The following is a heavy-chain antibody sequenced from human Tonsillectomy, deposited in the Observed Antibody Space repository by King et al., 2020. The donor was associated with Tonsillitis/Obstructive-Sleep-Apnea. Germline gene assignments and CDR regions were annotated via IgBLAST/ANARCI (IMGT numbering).Heavy chain of an antibody. D-gene: IGHD6-19*01. CDR1: GYTFTGYY. Sequence: VQLVGSGAEVKKPGASVKVSCKASGYTFTGYYMHWVRQAPGQGLEWMGRINPNSGGTNYAQKFQGRVTMTRDTSISTAYMELSRLRSDDTVVYYCAREVAGILDYFDYWGQGTLVTVSS. V-gene: IGHV1-2*05. J-gene: IGHJ4*02. CDR3: AREVAGILDYFDY. CDR2: INPNSGGT.